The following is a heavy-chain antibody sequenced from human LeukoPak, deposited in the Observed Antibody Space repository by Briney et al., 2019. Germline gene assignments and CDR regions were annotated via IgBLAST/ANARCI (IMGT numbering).Heavy chain of an antibody. J-gene: IGHJ4*02. CDR3: ARDEGDCSSTSCYQFDY. CDR1: GFKFDDYG. V-gene: IGHV3-20*01. D-gene: IGHD2-2*01. CDR2: INWNGGSR. Sequence: GGSLRLSCAASGFKFDDYGMSWVRQVPGKGLEWVSGINWNGGSRGYADSVKGRFTISRDNAKNSVYLQMNSLRSEDTAFYHCARDEGDCSSTSCYQFDYWGQGTLVTVSS.